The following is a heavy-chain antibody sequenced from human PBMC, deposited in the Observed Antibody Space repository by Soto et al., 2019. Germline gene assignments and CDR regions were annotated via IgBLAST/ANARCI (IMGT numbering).Heavy chain of an antibody. CDR1: GGSVSSGSYY. CDR2: IYYSGST. V-gene: IGHV4-61*03. D-gene: IGHD6-19*01. CDR3: ARGIEGWYQGRYYYGMDV. J-gene: IGHJ6*04. Sequence: SETLSLTCTVSGGSVSSGSYYWSWIRQPPGKGLEWIGYIYYSGSTNYNPSLKSRVTISVDTSKNHFSLKLSSVTAADPAVYYCARGIEGWYQGRYYYGMDVWGEGTTVTVSS.